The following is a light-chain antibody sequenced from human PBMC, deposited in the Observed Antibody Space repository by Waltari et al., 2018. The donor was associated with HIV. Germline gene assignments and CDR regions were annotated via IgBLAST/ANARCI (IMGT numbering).Light chain of an antibody. CDR2: DAS. CDR3: QQFDNLPLT. J-gene: IGKJ4*01. V-gene: IGKV1-33*01. Sequence: DIQMTQSPSSLSASVGDRVTITCQASQDISNYLNWYQQKPGKAPKLLTHDASKLEIGVPLRFRGSGSGTDFTFTISSLQPEDVATYYCQQFDNLPLTFGGGTRVEIK. CDR1: QDISNY.